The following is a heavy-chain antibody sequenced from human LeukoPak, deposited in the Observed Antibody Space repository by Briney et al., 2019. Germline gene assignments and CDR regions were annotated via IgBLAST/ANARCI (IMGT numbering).Heavy chain of an antibody. CDR3: ARALEWLLPPDY. CDR2: ISSNGGST. J-gene: IGHJ4*02. CDR1: GFTFSSYA. V-gene: IGHV3-64*01. Sequence: GGSLRLSCAASGFTFSSYAMHWVRQAPGKGLEYVSAISSNGGSTYYANSVKGRFTIPRDNSKNTLYLQMGSLRAEDMAVYYCARALEWLLPPDYWGQGTLVTVSS. D-gene: IGHD3-3*01.